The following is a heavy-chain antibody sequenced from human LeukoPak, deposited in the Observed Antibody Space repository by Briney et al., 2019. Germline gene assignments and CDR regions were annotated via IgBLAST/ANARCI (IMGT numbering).Heavy chain of an antibody. V-gene: IGHV4-39*07. CDR3: ARDRFQGGGYYTDY. CDR2: IYYSGNT. J-gene: IGHJ4*02. Sequence: SETLSLTCTVSGGFISSSNSHWAWIRQPPGKGLEWVGTIYYSGNTYYKSSLKSRVTISVDTSKNQFSLKLSSVTAADTAVYYCARDRFQGGGYYTDYWGQGTLVTVSS. D-gene: IGHD3-22*01. CDR1: GGFISSSNSH.